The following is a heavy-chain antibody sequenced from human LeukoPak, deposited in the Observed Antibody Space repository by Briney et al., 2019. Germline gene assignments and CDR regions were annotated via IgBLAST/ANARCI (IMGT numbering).Heavy chain of an antibody. CDR3: ARGWYSSSSDY. CDR1: GFTFSSYW. J-gene: IGHJ4*02. Sequence: PGGSLRLSCAASGFTFSSYWMHWVRQAPGKGLVWVSRINSDGSSTSYADSAKGRSTISRDNAKNTLYLQMNSLRAEDTAVYYCARGWYSSSSDYWGQGTLVTVSS. V-gene: IGHV3-74*01. D-gene: IGHD6-6*01. CDR2: INSDGSST.